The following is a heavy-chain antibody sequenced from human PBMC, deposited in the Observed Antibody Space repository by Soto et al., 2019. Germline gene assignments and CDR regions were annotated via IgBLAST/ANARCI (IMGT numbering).Heavy chain of an antibody. D-gene: IGHD2-2*01. V-gene: IGHV5-51*01. CDR2: IYPGDSDT. CDR1: GYSFSSYW. J-gene: IGHJ5*02. CDR3: ARRGQYCSTSSCRFDP. Sequence: GESLKISCKASGYSFSSYWIGWVRQMPGKGLEWMGIIYPGDSDTRYSPSFQGQVTISADKSISTTYLQWSSLKASDTAMYYCARRGQYCSTSSCRFDPWGQGTRVTVSS.